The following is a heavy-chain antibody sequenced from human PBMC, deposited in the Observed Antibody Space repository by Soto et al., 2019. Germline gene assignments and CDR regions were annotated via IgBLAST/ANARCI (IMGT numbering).Heavy chain of an antibody. Sequence: QITLKESGPTLVKPTQTLTLTCTFSGFSLSTSGVGVGWIRQPPGKALEWLALIYCDDDKRYSPSLKSRLTIPKDTSKNQAVVTLTNRDPVDTATYYSAHSPLGHCSGGSGYTNWFDPWGKGTLVTVSS. J-gene: IGHJ5*02. CDR1: GFSLSTSGVG. CDR3: AHSPLGHCSGGSGYTNWFDP. D-gene: IGHD2-15*01. CDR2: IYCDDDK. V-gene: IGHV2-5*02.